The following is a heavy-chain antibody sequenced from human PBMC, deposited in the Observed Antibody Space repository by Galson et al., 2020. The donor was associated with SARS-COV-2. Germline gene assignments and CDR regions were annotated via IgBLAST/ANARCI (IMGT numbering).Heavy chain of an antibody. CDR2: IYYSGST. J-gene: IGHJ3*02. V-gene: IGHV4-31*01. D-gene: IGHD1-26*01. CDR3: ARGLPRSGGYYRGLDAFEI. CDR1: GGSISSGGYY. Sequence: SETLSLTCTVSGGSISSGGYYWSWIRQHPGKGLEWIGYIYYSGSTYYNPSLKSLVTISVDTSKNQFSLKLSSVTAADTAVYYCARGLPRSGGYYRGLDAFEICGQGTMVTVAS.